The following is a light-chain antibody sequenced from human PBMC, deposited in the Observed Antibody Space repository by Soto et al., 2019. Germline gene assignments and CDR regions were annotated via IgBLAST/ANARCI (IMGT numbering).Light chain of an antibody. J-gene: IGKJ4*01. CDR3: QQYNNLPLT. V-gene: IGKV3-15*01. CDR1: QSVSTK. Sequence: ETVMTQSPVTLSVSPGERATLSCRASQSVSTKVAWYQQRPGQAPRLLISDASIRATGIPARFSGSGSGTAFTLTISSLQSEDFAVYYCQQYNNLPLTFGGGTKVEIK. CDR2: DAS.